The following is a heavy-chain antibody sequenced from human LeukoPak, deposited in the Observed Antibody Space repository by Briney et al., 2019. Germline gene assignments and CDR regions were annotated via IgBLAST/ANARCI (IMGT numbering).Heavy chain of an antibody. CDR3: ARDRGYCSGGSCYYYGMDV. CDR1: GFTFSSYA. J-gene: IGHJ6*02. V-gene: IGHV3-30*04. Sequence: PGGSLRLSCAASGFTFSSYAMHWVRQAPDKGLEWVAVISYDGSNKYYADSVKGRFTISRDNSKNTLYLQMNSLRAEDTAVYYCARDRGYCSGGSCYYYGMDVWGQGTAVTVSS. CDR2: ISYDGSNK. D-gene: IGHD2-15*01.